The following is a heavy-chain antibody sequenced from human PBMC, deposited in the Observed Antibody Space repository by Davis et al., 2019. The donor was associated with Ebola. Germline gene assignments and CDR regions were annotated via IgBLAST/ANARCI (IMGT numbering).Heavy chain of an antibody. CDR1: GYTFTNYG. J-gene: IGHJ5*02. CDR3: ARSGIAAAGIWWWFDP. V-gene: IGHV1-18*01. CDR2: ISAYNGNT. D-gene: IGHD6-13*01. Sequence: ASVKVSCKASGYTFTNYGIHWMRQAPGQGLEWMGWISAYNGNTNYAQKLQGRVTMTTDTSTSTAYMELRSLRSDDTAVYYCARSGIAAAGIWWWFDPWGQGTLVTVSS.